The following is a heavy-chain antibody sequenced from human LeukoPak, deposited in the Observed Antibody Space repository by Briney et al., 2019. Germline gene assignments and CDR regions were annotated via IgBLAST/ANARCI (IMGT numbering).Heavy chain of an antibody. J-gene: IGHJ1*01. Sequence: ASVKVSCKASGYTFTSCDINWVRQATGQGLEWMGWMNPNSGNTGYAQKFQGRVTMTRNTSISTAYMELSSLRSEDTAVYYCAMGSNYYDSSGYTIQHWGQGTLVTVSS. D-gene: IGHD3-22*01. CDR2: MNPNSGNT. V-gene: IGHV1-8*01. CDR3: AMGSNYYDSSGYTIQH. CDR1: GYTFTSCD.